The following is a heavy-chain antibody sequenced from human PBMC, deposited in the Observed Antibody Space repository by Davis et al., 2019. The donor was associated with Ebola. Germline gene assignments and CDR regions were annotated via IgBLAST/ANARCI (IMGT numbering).Heavy chain of an antibody. D-gene: IGHD3-10*01. CDR2: ISYDGSNK. CDR1: GFTFSSYA. J-gene: IGHJ2*01. CDR3: ARGGELLWFGVLLSTTTDWYFDL. Sequence: GGSLRLSCAASGFTFSSYAMHWVRQAPGKGLEWVAVISYDGSNKYYADSVKGRFTISRDNSKNTLYLQMNSLRAEDTAVYYCARGGELLWFGVLLSTTTDWYFDLWGRGTLVTVSS. V-gene: IGHV3-30-3*01.